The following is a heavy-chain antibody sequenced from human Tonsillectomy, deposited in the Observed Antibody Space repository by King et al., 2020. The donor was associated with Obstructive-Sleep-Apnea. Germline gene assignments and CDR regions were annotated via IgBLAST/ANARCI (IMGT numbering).Heavy chain of an antibody. D-gene: IGHD3-22*01. CDR1: GFTFSSYY. CDR3: ARVNYYDSSGSIYWYFDL. J-gene: IGHJ2*01. V-gene: IGHV3-21*01. Sequence: VQLVQSGGGLVKPGGSLRLSCVASGFTFSSYYMDWVRRAPGKGLEWVSSIRSSSTNIYYADSVKGRFTISSDNAKISLYLQMNSLRAEDTATYYCARVNYYDSSGSIYWYFDLWGRGTLVTVSS. CDR2: IRSSSTNI.